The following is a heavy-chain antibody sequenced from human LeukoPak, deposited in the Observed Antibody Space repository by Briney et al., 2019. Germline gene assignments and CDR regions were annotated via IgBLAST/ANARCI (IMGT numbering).Heavy chain of an antibody. CDR2: IWYDGSNK. Sequence: GGSLRLSCAASGFTFSSYGMHWVRQAPGKGLEWVAVIWYDGSNKYYADSVKGRFAISRDNSKNTLYLQMNSLRPEDTAVYYCAKDLDIVVVSASSSGMDVWGQGTTVTVSS. CDR3: AKDLDIVVVSASSSGMDV. J-gene: IGHJ6*02. CDR1: GFTFSSYG. V-gene: IGHV3-30*02. D-gene: IGHD2-2*01.